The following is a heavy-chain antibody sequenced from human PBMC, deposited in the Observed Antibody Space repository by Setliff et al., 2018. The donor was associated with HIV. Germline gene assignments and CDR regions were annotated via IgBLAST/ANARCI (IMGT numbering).Heavy chain of an antibody. CDR3: ARDRADDQYNGLDV. V-gene: IGHV1-24*01. D-gene: IGHD3-10*01. Sequence: ASVKVSCKVSGYSLTELSIHWVRQAPGKGLEWVGGFDPEDEETFYAETVQGRVTMTEDTLTDTAYMELSSLRSDDTAMYYCARDRADDQYNGLDVWGQGTMVTVSS. CDR2: FDPEDEET. J-gene: IGHJ3*01. CDR1: GYSLTELS.